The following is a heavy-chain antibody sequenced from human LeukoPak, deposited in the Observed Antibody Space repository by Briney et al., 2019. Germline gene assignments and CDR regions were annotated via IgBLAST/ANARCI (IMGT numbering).Heavy chain of an antibody. J-gene: IGHJ3*02. CDR3: SKEPGSDGRNWYGANDI. CDR2: ISGSSDST. D-gene: IGHD4-23*01. V-gene: IGHV3-23*01. CDR1: GFTFSNYS. Sequence: PGGSLRLSCAASGFTFSNYSMTWVRQAPGQGLESVSTISGSSDSTYYANSAQGRFSISSNNSKNTLYLQMNSLRADDTAIYYGSKEPGSDGRNWYGANDIWGQGTMVTVSS.